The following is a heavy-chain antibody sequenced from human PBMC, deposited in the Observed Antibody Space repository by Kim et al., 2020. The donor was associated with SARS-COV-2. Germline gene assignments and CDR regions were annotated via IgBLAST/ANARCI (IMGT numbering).Heavy chain of an antibody. CDR3: ASVRWGKYGMDV. D-gene: IGHD3-16*01. Sequence: TSYAASVKGRFTISRDNSKSTLYLQMNRLRVEDTALYFCASVRWGKYGMDVWGQGTTVTVSS. J-gene: IGHJ6*02. V-gene: IGHV3-23*01. CDR2: T.